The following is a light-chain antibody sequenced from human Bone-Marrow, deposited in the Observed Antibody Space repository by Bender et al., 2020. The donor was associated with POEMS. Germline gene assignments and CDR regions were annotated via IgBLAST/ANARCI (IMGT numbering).Light chain of an antibody. Sequence: QSALTQPASVSGSPGQSVTISCTGTGSDVGYYNLVSWYQQQPGKVPKVIIYDDKRRRGVVSSRCFASKYGNVAFMTMSRVQAEDEADYYCCSFAGGPYVFGSGT. CDR1: GSDVGYYNL. CDR3: CSFAGGPYV. CDR2: DDK. J-gene: IGLJ1*01. V-gene: IGLV2-23*01.